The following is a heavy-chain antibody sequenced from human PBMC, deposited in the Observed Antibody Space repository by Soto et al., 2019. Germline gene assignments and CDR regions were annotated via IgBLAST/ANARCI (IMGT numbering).Heavy chain of an antibody. CDR2: IYYSGST. CDR3: ARGFRSGWYGDYFDS. J-gene: IGHJ4*02. V-gene: IGHV4-31*03. D-gene: IGHD6-19*01. Sequence: PSETLSLTCTVSGGSISSGGYYWSWIRQHPGKGLEWIGYIYYSGSTYYNPSLKSRVTISVDTSKNQFSLRLSSVTAADTAVYFCARGFRSGWYGDYFDSWGQGTLVTVSS. CDR1: GGSISSGGYY.